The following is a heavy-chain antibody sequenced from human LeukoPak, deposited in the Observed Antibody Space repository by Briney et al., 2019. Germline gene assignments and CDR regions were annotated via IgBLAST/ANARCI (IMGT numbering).Heavy chain of an antibody. CDR1: GYSISSGYY. V-gene: IGHV4-38-2*02. Sequence: PSETLSLTCTVSGYSISSGYYWGWIRQPPGKGLEWIGSIYYSGSTYYNPSLKSRVTISVDTSKNQFSLKLSSVTAADTAVYYCARDRGGYSSSRGTWFDPWGQGTLVTVSS. CDR2: IYYSGST. D-gene: IGHD6-13*01. CDR3: ARDRGGYSSSRGTWFDP. J-gene: IGHJ5*02.